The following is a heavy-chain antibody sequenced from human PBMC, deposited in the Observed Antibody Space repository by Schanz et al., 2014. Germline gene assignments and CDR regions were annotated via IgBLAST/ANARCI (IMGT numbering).Heavy chain of an antibody. J-gene: IGHJ4*02. V-gene: IGHV3-21*01. CDR1: GFIFSNFA. D-gene: IGHD3-16*01. Sequence: EVQLVESGGGLVQPGGSLRLSCAASGFIFSNFAMEWVRQAPGKGLEWVSAISGSGAGTYYADSVKGRFTISRDSARNSLYLQMSSLRAEDTAVYYCARGTPFLCDYWGQGTLVTVSS. CDR3: ARGTPFLCDY. CDR2: ISGSGAGT.